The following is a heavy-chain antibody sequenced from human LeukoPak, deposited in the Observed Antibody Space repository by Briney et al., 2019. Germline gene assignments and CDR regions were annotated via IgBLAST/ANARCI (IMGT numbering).Heavy chain of an antibody. CDR3: ARVKSSSWYLTAWYYYYMDV. D-gene: IGHD6-13*01. Sequence: GGSLRLSCAASGLTFSSYWMSWVRQAPGKGLEWVANIKPDGGEKYYVDSVKGRFTISRDNAKNSLYLQMNSLRAEDTAVYYCARVKSSSWYLTAWYYYYMDVWGKGTTVTVSS. J-gene: IGHJ6*03. V-gene: IGHV3-7*04. CDR2: IKPDGGEK. CDR1: GLTFSSYW.